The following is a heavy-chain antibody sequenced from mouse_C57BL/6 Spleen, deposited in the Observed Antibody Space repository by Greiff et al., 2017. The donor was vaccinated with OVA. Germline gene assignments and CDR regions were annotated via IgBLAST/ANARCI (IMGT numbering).Heavy chain of an antibody. J-gene: IGHJ3*01. CDR1: GFSLSTFGMG. V-gene: IGHV8-8*01. CDR3: TRIASNLSGWFAY. Sequence: QVTLKVSGPGILQPSQSLSLSCSFSGFSLSTFGMGVGWIRHPPGKGLEWLAHIWWDDDKYYNPSLKSRLTIAKNTSKNQVFLKIANVDTAYTATYYWTRIASNLSGWFAYWGQGTLVTVSA. D-gene: IGHD1-1*01. CDR2: IWWDDDK.